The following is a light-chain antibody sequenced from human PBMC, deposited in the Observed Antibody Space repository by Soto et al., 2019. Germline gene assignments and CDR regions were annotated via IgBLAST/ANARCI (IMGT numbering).Light chain of an antibody. V-gene: IGKV1-5*01. CDR1: QSISSG. J-gene: IGKJ4*02. Sequence: IQITKSPFTLSASIADRVTITCRASQSISSGLAWYQQKPGKAPKLLIYAASSLESGAPSIFGSGGSRTEFTLTISILPQDDVVSYCCQQYNCHPRTFGEGTKVDIK. CDR2: AAS. CDR3: QQYNCHPRT.